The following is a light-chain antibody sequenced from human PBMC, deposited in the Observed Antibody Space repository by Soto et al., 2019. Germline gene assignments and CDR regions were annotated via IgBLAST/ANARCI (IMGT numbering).Light chain of an antibody. J-gene: IGKJ1*01. CDR1: QSVSSY. CDR3: QQYHIWPPWT. Sequence: EIVLPEYTATLSLSPGERSTLSCMASQSVSSYLAWYQQKPGQAPRLLMYGASTRADGIPARFTGSGSGTEFTLTISSLQSEDFAVYYCQQYHIWPPWTSGQGSNVDIK. V-gene: IGKV3-15*01. CDR2: GAS.